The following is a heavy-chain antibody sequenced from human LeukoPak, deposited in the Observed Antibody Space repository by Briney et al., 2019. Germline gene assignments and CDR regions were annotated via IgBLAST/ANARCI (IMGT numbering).Heavy chain of an antibody. Sequence: GGSLRLSCAASGFTFSSYWMHWVRQAPGKGLVWVSRINTDGSSTSYADSVKGRFTISRDNAKNTLYLQMNSLRAEDTAVYYCARSGLEWLLSYYYYYMDVWGKGTTVTVSS. CDR3: ARSGLEWLLSYYYYYMDV. CDR2: INTDGSST. V-gene: IGHV3-74*01. J-gene: IGHJ6*03. CDR1: GFTFSSYW. D-gene: IGHD3-3*01.